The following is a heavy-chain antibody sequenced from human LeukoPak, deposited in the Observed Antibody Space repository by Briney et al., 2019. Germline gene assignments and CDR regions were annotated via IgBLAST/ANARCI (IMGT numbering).Heavy chain of an antibody. J-gene: IGHJ4*02. CDR2: ISWDGGST. Sequence: GGSLRLSCAASGFTFDDYAMHWVRQAPGKGLESVSLISWDGGSTYYADSVKGRFTISRDNSKNSLYLQMNSLRAEDTALYYCAKARLIAVAGTGIDYWGQGTLVTVSS. CDR3: AKARLIAVAGTGIDY. D-gene: IGHD6-19*01. V-gene: IGHV3-43D*04. CDR1: GFTFDDYA.